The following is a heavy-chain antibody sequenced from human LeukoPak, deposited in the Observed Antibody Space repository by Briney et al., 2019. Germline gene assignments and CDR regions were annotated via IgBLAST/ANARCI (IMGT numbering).Heavy chain of an antibody. D-gene: IGHD6-19*01. V-gene: IGHV5-51*01. CDR1: GYILTNNW. J-gene: IGHJ3*02. Sequence: GESLKISCKVSGYILTNNWIGWVRQVPGKGLEWMGIIYPGDSDTRYSPSFQGQVTISADKSISTAYLQWSSLKASDTGMYYCATVAANAFDIWGQGTMVTVSS. CDR2: IYPGDSDT. CDR3: ATVAANAFDI.